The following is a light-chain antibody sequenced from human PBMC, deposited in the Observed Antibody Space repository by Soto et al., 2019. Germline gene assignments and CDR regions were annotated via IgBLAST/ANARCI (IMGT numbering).Light chain of an antibody. Sequence: EKVMTQSPATLSVSPGERATLSCRASQSVSSNLAWYQQKPGLAPTLLISDASTRASGVPERFTGGGSGTDFTLTIRRLGPEDFALYYCQQYAVSPITFGQGTRLEI. J-gene: IGKJ5*01. CDR2: DAS. CDR3: QQYAVSPIT. CDR1: QSVSSN. V-gene: IGKV3D-20*01.